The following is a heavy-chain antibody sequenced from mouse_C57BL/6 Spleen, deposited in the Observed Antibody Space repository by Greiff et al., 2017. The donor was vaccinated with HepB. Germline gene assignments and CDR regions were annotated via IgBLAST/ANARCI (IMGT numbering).Heavy chain of an antibody. J-gene: IGHJ2*01. CDR2: INTNNGGT. CDR1: GYTFTDYY. Sequence: EVQLQQSGPELVKPGASVKISCKASGYTFTDYYMNWVKQRHGKSLEWIGDINTNNGGTSYNQKFKSKATLTVDKSSSTAYIELRSLTSEDSAVYYCARRYVGYWGQGTTLTVSS. V-gene: IGHV1-26*01. CDR3: ARRYVGY. D-gene: IGHD1-1*01.